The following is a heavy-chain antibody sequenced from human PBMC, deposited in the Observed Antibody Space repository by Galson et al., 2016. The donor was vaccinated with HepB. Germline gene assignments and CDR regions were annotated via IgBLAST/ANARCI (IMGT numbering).Heavy chain of an antibody. Sequence: SLRLSCAASAFTFSNYWMYWVRQAPGKGLVWVSRINSDGSSASYSESAKGRFTISRDNAKNTLYLQANSLRAEDTAVYYCARALRDDFWRGYYSGNLYYYGMDVWGQGTTVTVSS. D-gene: IGHD3-3*01. V-gene: IGHV3-74*01. CDR1: AFTFSNYW. CDR2: INSDGSSA. CDR3: ARALRDDFWRGYYSGNLYYYGMDV. J-gene: IGHJ6*02.